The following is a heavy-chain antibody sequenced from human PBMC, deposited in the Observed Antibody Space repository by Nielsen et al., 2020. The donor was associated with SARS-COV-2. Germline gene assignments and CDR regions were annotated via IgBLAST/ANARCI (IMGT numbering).Heavy chain of an antibody. CDR3: AREYYYDSSEGTNWFDP. CDR2: IYHSGST. D-gene: IGHD3-22*01. Sequence: SETLSLTCTVSGGSISVHYWTWIRQPPGKGLEWIGYIYHSGSTNYNPSLKSRVTISVDKSKNQFSLKLSSVTAADTAVYYCAREYYYDSSEGTNWFDPWGQGTLVTVSS. J-gene: IGHJ5*02. V-gene: IGHV4-59*11. CDR1: GGSISVHY.